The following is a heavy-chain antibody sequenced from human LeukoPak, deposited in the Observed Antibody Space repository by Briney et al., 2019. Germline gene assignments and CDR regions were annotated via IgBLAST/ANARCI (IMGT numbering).Heavy chain of an antibody. V-gene: IGHV1-69*04. CDR1: GGTFSSYA. CDR3: AREEHYYDSSGYFPI. J-gene: IGHJ4*02. D-gene: IGHD3-22*01. CDR2: IIPILGIA. Sequence: SVKVSCKASGGTFSSYAISWVRQAPGQGLEWMGRIIPILGIANYAQKFQGGVTITADKSTSTAYMELSSLRSEDTAVYYCAREEHYYDSSGYFPIWGQGTLVTVSS.